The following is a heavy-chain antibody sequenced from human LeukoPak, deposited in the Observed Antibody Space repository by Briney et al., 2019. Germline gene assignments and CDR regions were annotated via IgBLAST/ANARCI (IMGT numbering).Heavy chain of an antibody. V-gene: IGHV1-18*01. CDR3: ARVDVMVRGVITPPDY. Sequence: ASVKVSCKASGYTFTSYGISWVRQAPGQGLEWMGWTSAYNGNTNYAQKLQGRVTMTTDTSTSTAYMELRSLRSDDTAVYYCARVDVMVRGVITPPDYWGQGTLVTVSS. D-gene: IGHD3-10*01. J-gene: IGHJ4*02. CDR1: GYTFTSYG. CDR2: TSAYNGNT.